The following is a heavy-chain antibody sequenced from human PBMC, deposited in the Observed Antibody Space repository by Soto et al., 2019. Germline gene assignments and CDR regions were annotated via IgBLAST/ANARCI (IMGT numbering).Heavy chain of an antibody. V-gene: IGHV3-11*06. CDR1: GFIFSHYY. D-gene: IGHD4-4*01. CDR2: INPTSGHI. Sequence: GGSLRLSCAASGFIFSHYYMGWIRQAPGKGLEWVSYINPTSGHINYADSVKGRFTISRDNARNSLYLQMNSLTADDTAMYYCARLPYSAYNRHFDYWGQGTLVPVSS. CDR3: ARLPYSAYNRHFDY. J-gene: IGHJ4*02.